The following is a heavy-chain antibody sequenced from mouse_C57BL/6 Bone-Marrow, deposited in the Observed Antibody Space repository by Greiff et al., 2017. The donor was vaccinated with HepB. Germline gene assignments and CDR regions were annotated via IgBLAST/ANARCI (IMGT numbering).Heavy chain of an antibody. J-gene: IGHJ4*01. V-gene: IGHV1-19*01. CDR3: ARWSKNAMDY. Sequence: EVQLQQSGPVLVKPGASVKMSCKASGYTFTDYYMNWVKQSHGKSLEWIGVINPYNGGTSYNQKFKGKATLTVDKSSSTAYMELNSLTSEDSAVYYCARWSKNAMDYWGQGTSVTVSS. CDR1: GYTFTDYY. CDR2: INPYNGGT.